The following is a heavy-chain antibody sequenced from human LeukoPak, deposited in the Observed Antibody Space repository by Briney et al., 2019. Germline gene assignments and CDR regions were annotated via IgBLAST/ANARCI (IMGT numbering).Heavy chain of an antibody. CDR1: GYTFSSYA. V-gene: IGHV7-4-1*02. CDR3: ARGMVRGVIYVLGY. Sequence: ASVKVSCKASGYTFSSYAMNWVRQAPGQGLEWMGWINTNTGNPTYAQGFAGRFVFSLDTSVSTAYLQISSLKAEDTAVYYCARGMVRGVIYVLGYWGQGTLVIVSS. CDR2: INTNTGNP. D-gene: IGHD3-10*01. J-gene: IGHJ4*02.